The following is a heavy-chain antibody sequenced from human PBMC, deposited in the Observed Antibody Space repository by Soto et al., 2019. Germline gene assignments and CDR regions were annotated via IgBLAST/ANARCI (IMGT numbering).Heavy chain of an antibody. CDR2: IYYSGST. CDR1: GGSISSSSYY. V-gene: IGHV4-39*01. D-gene: IGHD6-13*01. J-gene: IGHJ4*02. Sequence: SETLSLTCTVSGGSISSSSYYWGWIRQPPGKGLEWIGSIYYSGSTYYNPSLKSRVTISVDTSKNQFSLKLSSVTAADTAVYYCARPTAAGTVGYFDYWGQGTLVTVSS. CDR3: ARPTAAGTVGYFDY.